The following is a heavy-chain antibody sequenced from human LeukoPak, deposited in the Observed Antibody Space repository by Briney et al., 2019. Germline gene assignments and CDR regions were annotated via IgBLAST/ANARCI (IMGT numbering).Heavy chain of an antibody. J-gene: IGHJ4*02. CDR2: IDYSGST. Sequence: PSETLSLTCTVSDGSISSSSYYWGCIRQPPGKGLECIGTIDYSGSTYYSPSLKSRATISIDTSKNQFSLKLRSLTAADTAVYYCARVRIVVVPAAPAYYFDYWGQGTLVTVSS. CDR3: ARVRIVVVPAAPAYYFDY. V-gene: IGHV4-39*07. CDR1: DGSISSSSYY. D-gene: IGHD2-2*01.